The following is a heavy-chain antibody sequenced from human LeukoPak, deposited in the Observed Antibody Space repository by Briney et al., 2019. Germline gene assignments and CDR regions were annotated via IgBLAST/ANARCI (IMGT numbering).Heavy chain of an antibody. V-gene: IGHV3-13*01. CDR3: ARGLAAAGNYGMDV. J-gene: IGHJ6*02. CDR1: GFTFSSYD. Sequence: GRSLRLSCAASGFTFSSYDMHWVRQATGKGLEWVSAIGTAGDTYYPGSVKGRFTISRENAKNSLYLQMNSLRAGDTAVYYCARGLAAAGNYGMDVWGQGTTVTVSS. CDR2: IGTAGDT. D-gene: IGHD6-13*01.